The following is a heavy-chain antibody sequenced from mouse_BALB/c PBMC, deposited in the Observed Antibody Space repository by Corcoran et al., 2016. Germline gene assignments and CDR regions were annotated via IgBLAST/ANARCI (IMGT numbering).Heavy chain of an antibody. CDR2: INTYTGEP. CDR3: ASHNVITTRAFAY. J-gene: IGHJ3*01. Sequence: QIQLVQSGPELKKPGETVKISCKASGYTFTNYGMNWVKQAPGKGLKWMGWINTYTGEPTYADDFKGRFAFSLETSASTAYLQINNLKNEDMATYFCASHNVITTRAFAYWGQGTLVTVSA. CDR1: GYTFTNYG. V-gene: IGHV9-1*02. D-gene: IGHD2-4*01.